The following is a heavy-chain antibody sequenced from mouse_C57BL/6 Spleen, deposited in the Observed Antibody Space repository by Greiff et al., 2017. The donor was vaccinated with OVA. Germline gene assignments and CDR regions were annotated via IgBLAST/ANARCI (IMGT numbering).Heavy chain of an antibody. CDR1: GYSITSGYY. CDR3: ARSRNYYGSSPYAMDY. Sequence: EVKLMESGPGLVKPSQSLSLTCSVTGYSITSGYYWNWTRQFPGNKLEWMGYISYDGSNNYNPSLKNRISITRDTSKNQFFLKLNSVTTEDTATYYCARSRNYYGSSPYAMDYWGQGTSGTVSS. CDR2: ISYDGSN. V-gene: IGHV3-6*01. D-gene: IGHD1-1*01. J-gene: IGHJ4*01.